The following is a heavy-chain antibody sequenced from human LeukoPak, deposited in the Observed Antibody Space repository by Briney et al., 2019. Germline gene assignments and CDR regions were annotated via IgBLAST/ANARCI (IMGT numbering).Heavy chain of an antibody. CDR1: GGTFSSYA. V-gene: IGHV1-69*05. D-gene: IGHD2-15*01. J-gene: IGHJ4*02. CDR2: IIPIFGTA. Sequence: SSVKVSCKASGGTFSSYAISWVRQAPGQGLEWMGRIIPIFGTANYAQKFQGRVTITTDESTSTAYMELSSLGSEDTAVYYCAIRSNCSGGSCYALDFGYWGQGTLVTVSS. CDR3: AIRSNCSGGSCYALDFGY.